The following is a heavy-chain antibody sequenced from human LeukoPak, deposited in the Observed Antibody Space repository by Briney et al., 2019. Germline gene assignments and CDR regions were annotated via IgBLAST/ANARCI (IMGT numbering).Heavy chain of an antibody. J-gene: IGHJ4*02. D-gene: IGHD1-26*01. Sequence: PGGSLRLSCAASGLTSSSHWMSWVRQAPGKGLEWVANIVQDGSQKYYVDSVKGRFTISRDNGKNSLYLQMNSLRAEDTAVYYCARNEKWGRDYWGQGTLVTVSS. CDR2: IVQDGSQK. CDR3: ARNEKWGRDY. CDR1: GLTSSSHW. V-gene: IGHV3-7*03.